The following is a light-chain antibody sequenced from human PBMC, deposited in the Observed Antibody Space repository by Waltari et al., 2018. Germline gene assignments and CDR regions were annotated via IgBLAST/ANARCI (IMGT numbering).Light chain of an antibody. V-gene: IGLV2-14*01. J-gene: IGLJ2*01. CDR3: SSYSRGNTPS. CDR1: SSDLRTYHY. Sequence: QSALTQPASVSGSPGQSITISCTGTSSDLRTYHYVSWYPQHPGEAPKLIIYEVTNRPSGVSHRFSGSKSASTASLTISGLQAEDEAHYYCSSYSRGNTPSFGGGTKVTVL. CDR2: EVT.